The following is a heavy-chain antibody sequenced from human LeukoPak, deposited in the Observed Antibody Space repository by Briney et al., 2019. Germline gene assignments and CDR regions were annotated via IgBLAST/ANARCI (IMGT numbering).Heavy chain of an antibody. Sequence: SETLSLTCTVSGGSISSGDYSWSWIRQPPGKGLEWIGYIYYSGSTYYNPSLKSRVTISVDTSKNQFSLKLSSVTAADTAVYYCASYSYGSGSYSGGFDYWGQGTLVTVSS. J-gene: IGHJ4*02. V-gene: IGHV4-30-4*01. CDR3: ASYSYGSGSYSGGFDY. D-gene: IGHD3-10*01. CDR2: IYYSGST. CDR1: GGSISSGDYS.